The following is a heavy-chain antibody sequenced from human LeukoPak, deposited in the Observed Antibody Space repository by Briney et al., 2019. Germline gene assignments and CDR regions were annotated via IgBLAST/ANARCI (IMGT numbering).Heavy chain of an antibody. D-gene: IGHD2-15*01. CDR2: ISSSGSTI. CDR1: GFTFSDYY. V-gene: IGHV3-11*04. J-gene: IGHJ3*02. CDR3: ARGNVVVVAATGSYDAFDI. Sequence: GGSLRLSCAASGFTFSDYYMSWIRQAPGKGLEWVSYISSSGSTIYYADSVKGRFTISRDNAKNSLYLQMNSLRAEGTAVYYCARGNVVVVAATGSYDAFDIWGQGTMVTVSS.